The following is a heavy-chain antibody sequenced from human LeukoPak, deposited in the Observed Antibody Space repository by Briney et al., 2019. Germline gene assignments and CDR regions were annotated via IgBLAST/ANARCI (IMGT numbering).Heavy chain of an antibody. CDR3: AKADLGVVRYMDV. CDR2: ISWNSGSI. J-gene: IGHJ6*02. V-gene: IGHV3-9*01. CDR1: GFTFDDYA. Sequence: PGRSQRLSYAASGFTFDDYAMHWVRQAPGKGLEWVSGISWNSGSIGYADSMKGRFTISRDNAKNSLYLQMNSLRAEDTALYYCAKADLGVVRYMDVWGQGTTVTVSS. D-gene: IGHD3-3*01.